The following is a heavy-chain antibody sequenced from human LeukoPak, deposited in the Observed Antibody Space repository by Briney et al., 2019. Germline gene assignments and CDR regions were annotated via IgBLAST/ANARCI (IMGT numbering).Heavy chain of an antibody. CDR3: ARRSEFDNTHYHYFDY. D-gene: IGHD2-15*01. V-gene: IGHV4-39*01. CDR2: IYHSGST. Sequence: SETLFLTCTVSGGSIDSRSYYWDWIRQAPGKGLEWIGTIYHSGSTEYNPSPKSRVAMFVDTSKNQFSLILHSVAAADTAVYYCARRSEFDNTHYHYFDYWGQGALVTVSS. J-gene: IGHJ4*02. CDR1: GGSIDSRSYY.